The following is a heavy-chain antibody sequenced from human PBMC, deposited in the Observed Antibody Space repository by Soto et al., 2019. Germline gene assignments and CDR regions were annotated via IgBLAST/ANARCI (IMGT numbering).Heavy chain of an antibody. CDR1: GYTFTSYA. J-gene: IGHJ4*02. CDR3: ARDDSIAAVGTDY. CDR2: INAGNGNT. Sequence: ASVKVSCKASGYTFTSYAMHWVRQAPGQRLEWMGWINAGNGNTKYSQKFQGRVTITRDTSASTAYMELSSLRSEDTAVYYFARDDSIAAVGTDYWGQGTLVTVS. D-gene: IGHD6-13*01. V-gene: IGHV1-3*01.